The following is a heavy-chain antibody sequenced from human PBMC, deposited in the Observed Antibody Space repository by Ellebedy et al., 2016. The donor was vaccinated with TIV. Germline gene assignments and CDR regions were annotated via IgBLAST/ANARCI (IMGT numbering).Heavy chain of an antibody. D-gene: IGHD3-16*02. CDR1: GGTFSSYA. Sequence: AASVKVSCKASGGTFSSYAISWVRQAPGQGLEWMGWINPNSGGTNYAQKFQGRVTMTRDTSISTAYMELSRLRSDDTAVYYCARVRPGGYVWGSYRYPLYFDYWGQGTLVTVSS. CDR3: ARVRPGGYVWGSYRYPLYFDY. CDR2: INPNSGGT. J-gene: IGHJ4*02. V-gene: IGHV1-2*02.